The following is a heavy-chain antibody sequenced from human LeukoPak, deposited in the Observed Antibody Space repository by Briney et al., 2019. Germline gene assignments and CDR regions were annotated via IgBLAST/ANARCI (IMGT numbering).Heavy chain of an antibody. Sequence: GGSLRLSCAASGFTFSSYGMHWVRQAPGKGLEWVGIISYDGNNKYYIDSVKGRFTISRDNAKNSLYLQMNSLRAEDTAVYYCASSKFFDYWGQGTLVTVSS. J-gene: IGHJ4*02. CDR2: ISYDGNNK. CDR3: ASSKFFDY. V-gene: IGHV3-30*03. CDR1: GFTFSSYG.